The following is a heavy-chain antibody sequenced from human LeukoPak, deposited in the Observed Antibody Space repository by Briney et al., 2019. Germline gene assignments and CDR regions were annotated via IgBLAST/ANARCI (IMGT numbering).Heavy chain of an antibody. D-gene: IGHD2-15*01. J-gene: IGHJ5*02. CDR1: GYTLTELS. V-gene: IGHV1-24*01. CDR2: FDPEDGET. Sequence: ASVKVSCKVSGYTLTELSMHWVRQAPGKGLEWMGGFDPEDGETIYAQKFQGRVTMTEDTSTDTAHMELSSLRSEDTAVYYCATDCSGGSCYSKNWFDPWGQGTLVTVSS. CDR3: ATDCSGGSCYSKNWFDP.